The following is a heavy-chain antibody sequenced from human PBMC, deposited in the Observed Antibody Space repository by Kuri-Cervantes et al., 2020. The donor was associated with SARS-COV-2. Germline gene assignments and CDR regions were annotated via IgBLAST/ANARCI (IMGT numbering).Heavy chain of an antibody. D-gene: IGHD4-17*01. CDR1: GVSVSGGTSY. CDR3: ARDYGDY. Sequence: SQTLSLTCAVSGVSVSGGTSYWSWIGQPAGKGLEWIGRIYTSGSTNYNPSLKSRVTMSVDTSKNQFSLKLSSVTAADTAVYYFARDYGDYWGQGTMVTVSS. J-gene: IGHJ4*03. V-gene: IGHV4-61*02. CDR2: IYTSGST.